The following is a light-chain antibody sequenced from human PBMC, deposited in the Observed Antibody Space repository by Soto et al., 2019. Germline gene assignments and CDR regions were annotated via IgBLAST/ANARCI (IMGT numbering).Light chain of an antibody. CDR2: AAS. J-gene: IGKJ2*01. Sequence: DIQMTQSPSSLSASVGDRVTITCRASQSISSYLNWYQQKPGKAPKLLIYAASSLQSGVPSRFSGSGSGTDFTPTISSLQPEDFATYSCQQRHRTLMYSFGQETKLEIK. CDR1: QSISSY. CDR3: QQRHRTLMYS. V-gene: IGKV1-39*01.